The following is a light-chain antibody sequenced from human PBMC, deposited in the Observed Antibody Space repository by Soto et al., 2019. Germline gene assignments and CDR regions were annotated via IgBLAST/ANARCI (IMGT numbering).Light chain of an antibody. Sequence: QSVLTQPASVSGSPGQSITISCTGTSSDVGGYNYVSWYQQHPGKAPKLMIYDVSNRPSGVSNRFSGSKSGNTASLTISGLQAEDAAEYYCSSYTSSSTLVVFGGGTKLTVL. V-gene: IGLV2-14*01. J-gene: IGLJ2*01. CDR1: SSDVGGYNY. CDR3: SSYTSSSTLVV. CDR2: DVS.